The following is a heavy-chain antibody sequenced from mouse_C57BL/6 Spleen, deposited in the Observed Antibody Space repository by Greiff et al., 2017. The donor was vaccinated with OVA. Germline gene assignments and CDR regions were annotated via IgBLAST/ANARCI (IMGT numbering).Heavy chain of an antibody. CDR3: ARPRSTMVTTECAY. D-gene: IGHD2-2*01. Sequence: EVQRVESGGGLVKPGGSLKLSCAASGFTFSSYTMSWVRQTPEKRLEWVATISGGGGNTYYPDSVKGRFTISRDNAKNTLYLQMSSLRSEDTALYYCARPRSTMVTTECAYWGQGTLVTVSA. V-gene: IGHV5-9*01. CDR2: ISGGGGNT. CDR1: GFTFSSYT. J-gene: IGHJ3*01.